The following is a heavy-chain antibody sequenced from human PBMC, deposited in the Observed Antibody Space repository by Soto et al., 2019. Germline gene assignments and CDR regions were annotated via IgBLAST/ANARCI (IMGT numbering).Heavy chain of an antibody. CDR2: TYYRSKWYN. Sequence: SQTLSLTCAISGDSVSSNSAAWNWIRQSPSRGLEWLGRTYYRSKWYNDYAVSVKSRITINPDTSKNQFSLQLNSVTPEDTAVYYCARAEEGEYCSSTRCTYNPRDRGTLVTVAS. J-gene: IGHJ5*02. D-gene: IGHD2-2*01. CDR1: GDSVSSNSAA. CDR3: ARAEEGEYCSSTRCTYNP. V-gene: IGHV6-1*01.